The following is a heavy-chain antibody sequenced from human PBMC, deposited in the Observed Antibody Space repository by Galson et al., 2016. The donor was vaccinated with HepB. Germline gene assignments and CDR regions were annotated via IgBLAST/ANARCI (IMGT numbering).Heavy chain of an antibody. Sequence: SETLSLTCTVSGGFISSYYWSWIRQPPGKGLEWIGYIYYSGSTNYNPSLKSRVTISVDTSKKQLSPKLSSVTAADTAVYYCARVNYYGSGCFHWYFDLWGRGSLVTVSS. CDR2: IYYSGST. CDR1: GGFISSYY. D-gene: IGHD3-10*01. V-gene: IGHV4-59*01. CDR3: ARVNYYGSGCFHWYFDL. J-gene: IGHJ2*01.